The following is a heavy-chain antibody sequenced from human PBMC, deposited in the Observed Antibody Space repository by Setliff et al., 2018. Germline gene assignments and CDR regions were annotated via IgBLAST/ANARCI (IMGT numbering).Heavy chain of an antibody. CDR2: TIPMFGST. CDR1: GDTFSSYG. CDR3: VREGVDTRSSTDYRYYMDV. V-gene: IGHV1-69*05. J-gene: IGHJ6*03. Sequence: SVKVSCKASGDTFSSYGISWVRQAPGQGLEWMGGTIPMFGSTNYAQKFQGRVTIITDESTTTAYMELSSLGSEDTAVYYCVREGVDTRSSTDYRYYMDVWGKGTTVTV. D-gene: IGHD5-18*01.